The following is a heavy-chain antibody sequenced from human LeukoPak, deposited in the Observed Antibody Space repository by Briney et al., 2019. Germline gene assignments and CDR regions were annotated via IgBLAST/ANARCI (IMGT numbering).Heavy chain of an antibody. CDR2: MYYTGST. CDR3: ARWGITANWDWVGRGFFDY. Sequence: SETLSLTCTVSGGSISSYYWSRIRQPPGKGLGWIGYMYYTGSTTYNPSLKSRVIMSVDTSKNQLSLKLSSVTAADTAVYYCARWGITANWDWVGRGFFDYWGQGTLVTVSS. CDR1: GGSISSYY. D-gene: IGHD7-27*01. J-gene: IGHJ4*02. V-gene: IGHV4-59*08.